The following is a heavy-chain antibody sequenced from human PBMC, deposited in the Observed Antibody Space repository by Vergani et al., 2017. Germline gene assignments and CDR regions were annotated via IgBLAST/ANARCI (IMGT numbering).Heavy chain of an antibody. D-gene: IGHD6-19*01. CDR1: GDSVSSNSAA. J-gene: IGHJ4*02. CDR2: TYYRSTWYN. CDR3: ARASGWWDFDY. Sequence: VQLVESGGGLVKPSQTLSVTCAISGDSVSSNSAAWHWIRQSPSRGLEWLGRTYYRSTWYNNYAVSVKPRITINPDTSKNEFSLHLNSVTPEDTAVYYCARASGWWDFDYWGQGTLVTVSS. V-gene: IGHV6-1*01.